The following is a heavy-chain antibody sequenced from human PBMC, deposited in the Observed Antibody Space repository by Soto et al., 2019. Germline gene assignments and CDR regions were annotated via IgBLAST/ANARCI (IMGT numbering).Heavy chain of an antibody. CDR2: IIPLFGTT. CDR1: GGTFSSYT. J-gene: IGHJ4*02. D-gene: IGHD6-13*01. V-gene: IGHV1-69*13. Sequence: ASVKVSCKASGGTFSSYTIAWVRQAPGQGLEWMGEIIPLFGTTNYVEKFQGRLTITADASTSTAYMELSSLRSEDTAMYYCARDSIAAAGTDYWGQGTLVTVSS. CDR3: ARDSIAAAGTDY.